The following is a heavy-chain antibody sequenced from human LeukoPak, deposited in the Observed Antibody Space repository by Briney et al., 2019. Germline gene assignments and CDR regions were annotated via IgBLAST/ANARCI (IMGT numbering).Heavy chain of an antibody. CDR3: ARAGDSSGYYYVSGPRNYPFDY. D-gene: IGHD3-22*01. V-gene: IGHV4-4*02. CDR2: IYHSGST. Sequence: PSETLSLTCAVSGGSISSSNWWSWVRQPPGKGLEWIGEIYHSGSTNYNPSLKSRVTISVDKSKNQFSLKLSSVTAEDTAVYYCARAGDSSGYYYVSGPRNYPFDYWGQGTLVTVSS. J-gene: IGHJ4*02. CDR1: GGSISSSNW.